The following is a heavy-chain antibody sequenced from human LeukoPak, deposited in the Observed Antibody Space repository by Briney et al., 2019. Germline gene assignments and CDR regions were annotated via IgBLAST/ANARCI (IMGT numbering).Heavy chain of an antibody. Sequence: GGSLRLSCAASGFTLSRSWMSWVRQAPGKGLEWVANINQDGSEKNYVDSVKGRFTISRDNAKNSLYLQMNSLRAEDTAVYYCARAYQTDYWGQGTHVTVSS. V-gene: IGHV3-7*05. CDR3: ARAYQTDY. CDR2: INQDGSEK. CDR1: GFTLSRSW. D-gene: IGHD2-2*01. J-gene: IGHJ4*02.